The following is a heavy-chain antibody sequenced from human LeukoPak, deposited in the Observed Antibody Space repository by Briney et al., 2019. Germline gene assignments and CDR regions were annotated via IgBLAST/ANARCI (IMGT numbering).Heavy chain of an antibody. J-gene: IGHJ3*02. CDR2: IRPMNSDV. Sequence: GESLKISCKGSGYNFNTYWVAWVRQLPGKGLEWMGIIRPMNSDVRYSPSFQGQVTISAGRSINTAYLQWSSLTASDTAMYYCARHRVGIYSRNHAFDIWGQGTMVTVSS. CDR1: GYNFNTYW. D-gene: IGHD1-26*01. V-gene: IGHV5-51*01. CDR3: ARHRVGIYSRNHAFDI.